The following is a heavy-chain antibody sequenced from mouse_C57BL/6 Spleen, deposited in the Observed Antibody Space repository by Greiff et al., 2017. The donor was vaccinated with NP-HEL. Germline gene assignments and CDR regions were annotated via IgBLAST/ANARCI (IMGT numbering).Heavy chain of an antibody. CDR3: ARGYYDYGGFAY. CDR2: INPNNGGT. CDR1: GYTFTDYY. Sequence: EVQLQQSGPELVKPGASVKISCKASGYTFTDYYMNWVKQSHGKSLEWIGDINPNNGGTSYNQKFKGKATLTVDKSSSTAYMELRSLTSEDSAVYYCARGYYDYGGFAYWGQGTLVTVSA. V-gene: IGHV1-26*01. D-gene: IGHD2-4*01. J-gene: IGHJ3*01.